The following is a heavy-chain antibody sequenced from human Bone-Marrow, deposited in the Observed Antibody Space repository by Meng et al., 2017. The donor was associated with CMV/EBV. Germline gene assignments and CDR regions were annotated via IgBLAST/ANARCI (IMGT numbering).Heavy chain of an antibody. V-gene: IGHV3-23*01. CDR2: IIGSGGST. CDR1: FTFRYYA. Sequence: FTFRYYAMSWVRQAPGKGLEWVSAIIGSGGSTYYADSVKGRFTISRDNSKNTLYLQMDSLRAEDTALYYCAKDSGSTGYYYKYYFESWGQGTLVTVSS. D-gene: IGHD3-22*01. J-gene: IGHJ4*02. CDR3: AKDSGSTGYYYKYYFES.